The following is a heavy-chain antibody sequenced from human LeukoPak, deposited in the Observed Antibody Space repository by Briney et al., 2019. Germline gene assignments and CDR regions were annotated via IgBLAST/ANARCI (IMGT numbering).Heavy chain of an antibody. D-gene: IGHD3-3*01. Sequence: GGSLRLSCAASGFTFSSYDMSWVRQAPGKGLEWVSYISSSSSTIYYADSVKGRFTISRDNAKNSLYLQMNSLRDEDTAVYYCARNQYYDFWSGYYPTSNFDYWGQGTLVTVSS. CDR2: ISSSSSTI. CDR1: GFTFSSYD. V-gene: IGHV3-48*02. CDR3: ARNQYYDFWSGYYPTSNFDY. J-gene: IGHJ4*02.